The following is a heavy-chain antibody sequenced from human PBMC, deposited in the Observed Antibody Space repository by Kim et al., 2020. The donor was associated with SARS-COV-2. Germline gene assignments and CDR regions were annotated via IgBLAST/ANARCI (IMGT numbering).Heavy chain of an antibody. CDR2: ISPSGDST. J-gene: IGHJ4*02. Sequence: GGSLRLSCAASGFTFSSYVMSWGRQAPGQGLEWVSGISPSGDSTYFADSVKGRFSISRDNSKNTLYLQMNSLRAEDTAVYFCAKDLNWNTHAPTYFDYWGQGALVTVSS. CDR1: GFTFSSYV. V-gene: IGHV3-23*01. CDR3: AKDLNWNTHAPTYFDY. D-gene: IGHD2-15*01.